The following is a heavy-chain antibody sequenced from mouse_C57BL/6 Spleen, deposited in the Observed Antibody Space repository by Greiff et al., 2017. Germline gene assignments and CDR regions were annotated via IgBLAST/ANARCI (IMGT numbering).Heavy chain of an antibody. J-gene: IGHJ4*01. CDR2: IDPETGGT. CDR1: GYTFTDYE. V-gene: IGHV1-15*01. CDR3: TRWGYYAMGY. Sequence: QVQLQQSGAELVRPGASVTLSCKASGYTFTDYEMHWVKQTPVHGLEWIGAIDPETGGTAYNQKFKGKAILTADKSSSTAYMELRSLTSEDSAVYYCTRWGYYAMGYWGQGTSVTVAS.